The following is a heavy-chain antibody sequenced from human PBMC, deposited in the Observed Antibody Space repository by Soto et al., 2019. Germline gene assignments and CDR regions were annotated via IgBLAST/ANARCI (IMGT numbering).Heavy chain of an antibody. J-gene: IGHJ5*02. V-gene: IGHV4-4*07. CDR1: GASISGFD. D-gene: IGHD1-1*01. Sequence: SDTLSLTYTVSGASISGFDWSWIRKSAGKGLEWIGRIYATGTTDYNPSLKSRVMMSVDTSKKQFSLKLRSVTAADMAVYYCVRNGTKTLRDWFDPWGQGISVTVSS. CDR3: VRNGTKTLRDWFDP. CDR2: IYATGTT.